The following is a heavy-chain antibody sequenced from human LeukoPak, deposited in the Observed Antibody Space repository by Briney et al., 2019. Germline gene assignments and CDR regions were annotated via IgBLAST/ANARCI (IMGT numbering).Heavy chain of an antibody. CDR1: GFTFSSYS. Sequence: GGSLRLSCAASGFTFSSYSMNWVRQAPGKGLEWVSYISSSSSTIYYADSVKGRFTISRDNAKNSLYLQMNSLRAEDTAVYYCARDLRFLEWSPNWFDPWGQGTLVTVSS. CDR3: ARDLRFLEWSPNWFDP. J-gene: IGHJ5*02. D-gene: IGHD3-3*01. CDR2: ISSSSSTI. V-gene: IGHV3-48*01.